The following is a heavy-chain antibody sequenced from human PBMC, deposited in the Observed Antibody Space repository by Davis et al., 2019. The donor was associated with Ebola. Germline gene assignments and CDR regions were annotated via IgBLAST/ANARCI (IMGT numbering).Heavy chain of an antibody. CDR3: ARHIDGDFWYFDL. J-gene: IGHJ2*01. Sequence: GESLKISCAASGFIVSDNYMSWVRQAPGKGLEWVSVLYRDGRTYYAESLKGRFTISRDNSKNVLYLEMNSLRVEDTAVYYCARHIDGDFWYFDLWGRGTLVTVSS. CDR1: GFIVSDNY. V-gene: IGHV3-53*01. CDR2: LYRDGRT. D-gene: IGHD4-17*01.